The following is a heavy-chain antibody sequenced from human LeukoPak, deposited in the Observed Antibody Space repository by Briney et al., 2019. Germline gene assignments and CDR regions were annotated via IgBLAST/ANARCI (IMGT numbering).Heavy chain of an antibody. CDR2: IIPTFGTA. Sequence: GASVKVSCKASGGTFSSYAISWVRQAPGQGLEWMGGIIPTFGTANYAQKFQGRVTITADESTSTAYMELSSLRSEDTAVYYCARVTSGVYSGSYYSFDYWGQGTLVTVSS. J-gene: IGHJ4*02. D-gene: IGHD1-26*01. CDR1: GGTFSSYA. V-gene: IGHV1-69*13. CDR3: ARVTSGVYSGSYYSFDY.